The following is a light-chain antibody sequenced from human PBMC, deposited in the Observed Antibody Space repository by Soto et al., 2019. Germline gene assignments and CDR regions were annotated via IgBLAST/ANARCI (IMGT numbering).Light chain of an antibody. CDR3: HQYGSSPQT. CDR2: GAS. CDR1: QSVSSSY. J-gene: IGKJ1*01. V-gene: IGKV3-20*01. Sequence: EIVLTQSPGTLSLSPGERATLSCRASQSVSSSYLAWYQQKPGQAPRLVIYGASSRATGIPDRFSGSGSGTDFTLTISKLEPEDFAMYYCHQYGSSPQTFGQGTKVEI.